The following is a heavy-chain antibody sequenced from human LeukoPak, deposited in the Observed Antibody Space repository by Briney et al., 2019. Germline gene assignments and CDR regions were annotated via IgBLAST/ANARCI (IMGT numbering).Heavy chain of an antibody. CDR3: ARELVSLGTGYFDL. CDR1: GLTFGTYG. D-gene: IGHD7-27*01. V-gene: IGHV3-23*01. Sequence: GGSLRLSCEASGLTFGTYGMTWVRQAPGKGLEWVSGITGSSTWTYYADSVRGRFTISRDNSKNTLHLQMNNLTADDTAIYYCARELVSLGTGYFDLWGRGTLVTVSS. J-gene: IGHJ2*01. CDR2: ITGSSTWT.